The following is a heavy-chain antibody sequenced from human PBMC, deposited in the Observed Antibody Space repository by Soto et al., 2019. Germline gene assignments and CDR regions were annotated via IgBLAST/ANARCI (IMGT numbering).Heavy chain of an antibody. CDR3: ARQTKTSSGWFFDY. J-gene: IGHJ4*02. D-gene: IGHD6-19*01. V-gene: IGHV4-59*01. CDR1: GGSISSYY. CDR2: IYYSGST. Sequence: SETLSLTCTFSGGSISSYYWTWVRQPPGKGLEWIGYIYYSGSTNYNPSLKSRVTISVDTSKNQFSLKLSSVTAADTAVYYCARQTKTSSGWFFDYWGQGTLVTVS.